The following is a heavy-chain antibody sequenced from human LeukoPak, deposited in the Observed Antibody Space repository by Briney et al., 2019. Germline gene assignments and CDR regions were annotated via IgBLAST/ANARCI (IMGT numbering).Heavy chain of an antibody. D-gene: IGHD5-12*01. V-gene: IGHV1-69*01. CDR1: GGTFSSYA. Sequence: ASVTVSCKASGGTFSSYAISWVRQAPGQGLEWMGGIVPIFGSANYAQKFQGRVTITADESTTTAYMELTGLRSEDTAVYYCAKDEGVANRWFDPWGQGTLVTVSS. CDR2: IVPIFGSA. J-gene: IGHJ5*02. CDR3: AKDEGVANRWFDP.